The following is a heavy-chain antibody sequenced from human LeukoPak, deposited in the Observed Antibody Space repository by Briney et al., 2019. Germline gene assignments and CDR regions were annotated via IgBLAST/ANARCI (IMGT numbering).Heavy chain of an antibody. CDR2: ISGSGGST. Sequence: GGSLRLSCAASGFTFSSYAMSWVRQAPGKGLEWVSAISGSGGSTYHADSVKGRFTISRDNSKNTLYLQMNSLRAEDTAVYYCAKGQGSSWYGNFDYWGQGTLVTVSS. V-gene: IGHV3-23*01. CDR3: AKGQGSSWYGNFDY. D-gene: IGHD6-13*01. CDR1: GFTFSSYA. J-gene: IGHJ4*02.